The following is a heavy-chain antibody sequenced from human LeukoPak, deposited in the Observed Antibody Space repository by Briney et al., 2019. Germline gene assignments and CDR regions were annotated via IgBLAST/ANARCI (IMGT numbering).Heavy chain of an antibody. CDR2: ISYDGSNK. Sequence: PGRSLRLSCAASGFTFSSYAMHWVRQAPGKGLEWVAVISYDGSNKYYADSVKGRFTISRDNSKNTLYLQMNSLRAEDTAVYYCARDRGSSGWPYFDYWGQGTLVTVSS. J-gene: IGHJ4*02. CDR3: ARDRGSSGWPYFDY. CDR1: GFTFSSYA. V-gene: IGHV3-30-3*01. D-gene: IGHD6-19*01.